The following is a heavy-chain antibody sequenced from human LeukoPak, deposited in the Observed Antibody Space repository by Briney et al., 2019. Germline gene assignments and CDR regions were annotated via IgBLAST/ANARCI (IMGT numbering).Heavy chain of an antibody. CDR3: ARDNYSYFDY. V-gene: IGHV1-8*02. CDR2: MNPNSGNT. J-gene: IGHJ4*02. D-gene: IGHD4-11*01. CDR1: GYTFTSYA. Sequence: ASVKVSCKASGYTFTSYAMNWVRQAPGQGLEWMGWMNPNSGNTGYAQKFQGRVTMTRDTSISTAYMELSSLRSEDMAVYYCARDNYSYFDYWGQGTLVTVSS.